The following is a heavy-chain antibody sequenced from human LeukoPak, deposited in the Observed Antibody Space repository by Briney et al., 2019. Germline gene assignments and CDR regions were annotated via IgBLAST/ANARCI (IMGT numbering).Heavy chain of an antibody. J-gene: IGHJ2*01. CDR2: ISWNSGSI. V-gene: IGHV3-9*01. CDR3: AKSGAAGIKYWYFDL. D-gene: IGHD6-13*01. CDR1: GFTFDDYA. Sequence: GGSLRLSCAASGFTFDDYAMHWVRQAPGKGLEWVSGISWNSGSIGYADSVKGRFTISRDNAKNSLYLQMNSLRAEDTALYYCAKSGAAGIKYWYFDLWGRGTLVTVSS.